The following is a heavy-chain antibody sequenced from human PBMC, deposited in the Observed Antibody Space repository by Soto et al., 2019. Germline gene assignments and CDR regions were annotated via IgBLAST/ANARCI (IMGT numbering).Heavy chain of an antibody. CDR1: GYTFNDFG. V-gene: IGHV1-18*01. CDR2: IYSKAGTI. Sequence: QVQLVQSGAEVQKPGASVKVSCKTSGYTFNDFGITWVRQAPGLGLEWLGWIYSKAGTINFAPKFQGSVIMTTAKTAITAYMELATRAFDGSAVYFCARDIGFDIDYWGQGTLVTVS. D-gene: IGHD5-12*01. J-gene: IGHJ4*02. CDR3: ARDIGFDIDY.